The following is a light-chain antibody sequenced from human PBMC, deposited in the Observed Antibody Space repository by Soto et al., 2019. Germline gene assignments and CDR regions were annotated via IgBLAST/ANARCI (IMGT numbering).Light chain of an antibody. CDR3: QQYDRSPFT. CDR1: QSVSNNY. CDR2: GVS. Sequence: EIVLTQSPGTLSLSPGERATLSCRASQSVSNNYLAWFQQKPGQAPRVLIYGVSSRATGIPDRFSGSGSGTDFTLTISRLGPEYFAVYYCQQYDRSPFTFGPGTKVDIK. V-gene: IGKV3-20*01. J-gene: IGKJ3*01.